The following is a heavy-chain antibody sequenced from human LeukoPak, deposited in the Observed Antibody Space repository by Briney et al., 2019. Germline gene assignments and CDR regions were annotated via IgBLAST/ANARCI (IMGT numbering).Heavy chain of an antibody. CDR2: IIPIFGTA. Sequence: GSSVKVSCKASGGTFSSYAISWVRQAPGQGLEWMGGIIPIFGTANYAQKIQGRVTITTDESTSTAYMELSSLRSEDTAVYYCARDLDNGSYEAFDIWGQGTMVTVSS. J-gene: IGHJ3*02. CDR3: ARDLDNGSYEAFDI. CDR1: GGTFSSYA. V-gene: IGHV1-69*05. D-gene: IGHD1-26*01.